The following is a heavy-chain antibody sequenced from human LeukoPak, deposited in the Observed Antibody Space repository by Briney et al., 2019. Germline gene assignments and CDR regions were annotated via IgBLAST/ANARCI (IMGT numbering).Heavy chain of an antibody. Sequence: AGGSLRLSCAASGFIFSSFGMHWVRQAPGKGLEWVAVIWYDGSNKFYVDSVKGRFTISRDNSKNTLYLQMNSLRAEDTAVYYCARDRTLGGYGNYFDYWGQGTQVTVSS. CDR1: GFIFSSFG. D-gene: IGHD3-16*01. V-gene: IGHV3-33*01. CDR2: IWYDGSNK. J-gene: IGHJ4*02. CDR3: ARDRTLGGYGNYFDY.